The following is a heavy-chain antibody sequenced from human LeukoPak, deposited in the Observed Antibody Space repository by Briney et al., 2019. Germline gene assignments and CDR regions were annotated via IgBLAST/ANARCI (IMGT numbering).Heavy chain of an antibody. CDR1: GDSVSIINGG. Sequence: SPTLSLTFAISGDSVSIINGGGKWLRQSPSRGLEWLGSIYYRSNFYTDYAISVLTRITINPNTSKNQFSLQLHSVAPDDTALYYCSRDVGTSGWYTFDFWGQGTLVTVSS. CDR3: SRDVGTSGWYTFDF. V-gene: IGHV6-1*01. J-gene: IGHJ4*02. D-gene: IGHD6-19*01. CDR2: IYYRSNFYT.